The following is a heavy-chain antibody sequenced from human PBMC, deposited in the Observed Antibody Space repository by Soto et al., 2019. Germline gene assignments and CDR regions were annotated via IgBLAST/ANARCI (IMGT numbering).Heavy chain of an antibody. CDR3: ARDHSISSSGAWWLDP. D-gene: IGHD6-13*01. J-gene: IGHJ5*02. Sequence: GASVNVSFKASGYTFTSNYIHWVRRAPGQGLEWMGTINPSGGNTNYAQKFQGRVTMTRDTSTSTVYMDLRSLTSEDTAVYYCARDHSISSSGAWWLDPWGQGTLVTVSS. CDR1: GYTFTSNY. CDR2: INPSGGNT. V-gene: IGHV1-46*01.